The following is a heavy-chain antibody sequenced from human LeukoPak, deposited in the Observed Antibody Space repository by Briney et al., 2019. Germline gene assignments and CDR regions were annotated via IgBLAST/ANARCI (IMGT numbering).Heavy chain of an antibody. V-gene: IGHV3-23*01. CDR1: GFTFSSYA. CDR2: ISGSGGST. D-gene: IGHD3-16*01. Sequence: PGGSLRLSCAASGFTFSSYAMSWVRQAPGKGLEWVSAISGSGGSTYYADSVEGRFTISRDNSKNTLYLQMNSLRAEDTAVYYCASPPTTFHAFDIWGQGTMVTVSS. CDR3: ASPPTTFHAFDI. J-gene: IGHJ3*02.